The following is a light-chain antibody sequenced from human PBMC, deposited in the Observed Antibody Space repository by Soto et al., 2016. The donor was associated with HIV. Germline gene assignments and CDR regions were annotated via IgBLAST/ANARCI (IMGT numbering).Light chain of an antibody. V-gene: IGKV1-39*01. CDR3: QQSYTTPLT. CDR2: TTS. Sequence: DIQMTQSPSSLSASVGDRVIITCRASQTIRKYLNWYQQKPGKAPVLLISTTSSLQSGVASRFSGSGSEAEFTLTISNLQPEDFATYYCQQSYTTPLTFGGGTKVEIK. J-gene: IGKJ4*01. CDR1: QTIRKY.